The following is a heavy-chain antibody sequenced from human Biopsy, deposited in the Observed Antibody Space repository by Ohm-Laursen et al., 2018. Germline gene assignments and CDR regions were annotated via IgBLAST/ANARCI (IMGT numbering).Heavy chain of an antibody. D-gene: IGHD1-26*01. CDR2: IYYTGST. J-gene: IGHJ2*01. CDR3: ARHAPSYSGSYWRYFDL. CDR1: GGPISSYY. V-gene: IGHV4-59*08. Sequence: SETLSLTCTVSGGPISSYYWSWIRQPPGKGLECIGYIYYTGSTNYNPSLKSRVTISVDTSMNHLSLRLTSVTAADTAVYYCARHAPSYSGSYWRYFDLWGRGTLVTVSS.